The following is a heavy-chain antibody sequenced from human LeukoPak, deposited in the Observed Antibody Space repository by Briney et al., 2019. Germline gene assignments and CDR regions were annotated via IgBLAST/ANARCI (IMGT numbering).Heavy chain of an antibody. D-gene: IGHD3-10*01. CDR2: IWYDGSNK. J-gene: IGHJ6*02. Sequence: GGSLRLSCAASGFTFSSYGMQWVRQAPGKGLEWVAVIWYDGSNKYYADSVKGRFTISRDNSKNTLYLQMNSLRAEDTAVYYCARDWCIYGSGSSLYYYYGMDVWGQGTTVTVSS. CDR1: GFTFSSYG. CDR3: ARDWCIYGSGSSLYYYYGMDV. V-gene: IGHV3-33*01.